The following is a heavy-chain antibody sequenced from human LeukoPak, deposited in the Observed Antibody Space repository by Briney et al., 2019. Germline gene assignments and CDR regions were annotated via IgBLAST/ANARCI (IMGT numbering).Heavy chain of an antibody. D-gene: IGHD1-26*01. CDR3: AREERGHAIDY. V-gene: IGHV3-23*01. Sequence: GGSLRLSCAASGFTFANYAMSWVRQGPGKGLEWVSTISGSGGSTYYADSVKGRFTISRDNSKNTLFLQMNSLRAEDMGVYYCAREERGHAIDYWGQGTLVTVSS. J-gene: IGHJ4*02. CDR1: GFTFANYA. CDR2: ISGSGGST.